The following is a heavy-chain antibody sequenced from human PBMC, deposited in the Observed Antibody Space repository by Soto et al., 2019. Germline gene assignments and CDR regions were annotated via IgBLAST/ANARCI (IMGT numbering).Heavy chain of an antibody. CDR1: GFTFRSYA. D-gene: IGHD3-9*01. Sequence: PGVSLRLSCAASGFTFRSYAMSWVRQAPGKGLEWVSAISGSGGSTYYADSVRGRFTISRDNSKNTLYLQMNSLRAEDTAVYYSAKYYDILTGYPDYWGQGTLVPVSS. J-gene: IGHJ4*02. CDR3: AKYYDILTGYPDY. CDR2: ISGSGGST. V-gene: IGHV3-23*01.